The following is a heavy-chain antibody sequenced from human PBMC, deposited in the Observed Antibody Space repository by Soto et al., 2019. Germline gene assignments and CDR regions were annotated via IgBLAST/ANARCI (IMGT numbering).Heavy chain of an antibody. Sequence: EVQLVESGGGLVQPGGSLRLSCAASGFTFSSFEMNWVRQAPGKGLEWVSYITSSGTTIYYGDSVKGRFTISRDNAKNSLYLQMNSLRAEDTAVYYCARVEVRGYYYGMDVWGQGTTVTVSS. CDR3: ARVEVRGYYYGMDV. CDR1: GFTFSSFE. CDR2: ITSSGTTI. V-gene: IGHV3-48*03. D-gene: IGHD3-10*01. J-gene: IGHJ6*02.